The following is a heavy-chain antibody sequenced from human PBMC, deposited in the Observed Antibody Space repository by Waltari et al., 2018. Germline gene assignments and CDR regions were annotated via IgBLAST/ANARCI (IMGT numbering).Heavy chain of an antibody. CDR3: ARGGQYRIHYYFDY. CDR2: INHSGST. CDR1: GGSFSGYY. D-gene: IGHD5-18*01. V-gene: IGHV4-34*01. J-gene: IGHJ4*02. Sequence: QVQLQQWGAGLLKPSETLSLTCAVYGGSFSGYYWSWIRQPPGKGLEWIGEINHSGSTNYNPSLKSRVTISVDTSKNQFSLKLSSVTAADTAVYYCARGGQYRIHYYFDYWGQGTLVTVSS.